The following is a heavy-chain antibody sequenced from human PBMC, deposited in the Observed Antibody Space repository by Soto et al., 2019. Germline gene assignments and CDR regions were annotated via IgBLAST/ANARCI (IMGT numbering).Heavy chain of an antibody. V-gene: IGHV4-39*01. J-gene: IGHJ5*01. CDR2: VYHNGGA. CDR1: GVSIHNSHSF. CDR3: GRVVEGATRHTDPDS. D-gene: IGHD2-21*01. Sequence: KPSETLSLTCTVSGVSIHNSHSFWAWIRQPPGKGLQFIASVYHNGGAHYNSSLKSRVTISVDTANNQVSLRMGSLTAADTAFYYCGRVVEGATRHTDPDSWGQGILVTVSS.